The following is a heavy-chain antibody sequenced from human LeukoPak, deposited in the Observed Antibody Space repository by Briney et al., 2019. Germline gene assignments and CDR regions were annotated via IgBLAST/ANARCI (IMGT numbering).Heavy chain of an antibody. Sequence: ASVKVSCKVSGYTLTELSMHWVRQAPGKGLEWMGGFDPEDGETIYAQKFQGRVTMTEDTSPDTAYMELRSLRSDDTAVYYCARDGLGWYCSGGSCPYYYYGMDVWGQGTTVTVSS. V-gene: IGHV1-24*01. CDR3: ARDGLGWYCSGGSCPYYYYGMDV. CDR2: FDPEDGET. D-gene: IGHD2-15*01. J-gene: IGHJ6*02. CDR1: GYTLTELS.